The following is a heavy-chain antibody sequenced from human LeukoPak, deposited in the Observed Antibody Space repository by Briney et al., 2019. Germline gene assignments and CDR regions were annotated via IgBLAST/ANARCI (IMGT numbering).Heavy chain of an antibody. Sequence: SGTLSLTCSVSGGSIRSSYWSWIRQPPGKGLEWIGDIYNSGTTNYEPSLKSRVTISADTSRNLFSLKLRSVTAADTAVYYCSRVSMAATGGTGTGDWYFDLWGRGALVTVSP. D-gene: IGHD6-13*01. CDR3: SRVSMAATGGTGTGDWYFDL. CDR1: GGSIRSSY. V-gene: IGHV4-59*01. CDR2: IYNSGTT. J-gene: IGHJ2*01.